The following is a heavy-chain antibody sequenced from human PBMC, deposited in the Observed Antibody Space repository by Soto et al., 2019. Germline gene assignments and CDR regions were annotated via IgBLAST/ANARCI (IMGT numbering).Heavy chain of an antibody. CDR3: ARLYTGSHLFDS. CDR2: FYYSGSP. Sequence: PSETLSLTCTISGDSISNNIYYWGWIRQSPEKGLEWIGSFYYSGSPYYNPSLKSRATISVDTPKNQFSLNLSSVTAADTAVYYCARLYTGSHLFDSWGQGTLVTVSS. J-gene: IGHJ4*02. D-gene: IGHD1-26*01. V-gene: IGHV4-39*01. CDR1: GDSISNNIYY.